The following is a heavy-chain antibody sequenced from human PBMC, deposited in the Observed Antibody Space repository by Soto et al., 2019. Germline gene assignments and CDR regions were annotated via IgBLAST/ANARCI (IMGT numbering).Heavy chain of an antibody. J-gene: IGHJ6*02. V-gene: IGHV4-31*03. CDR2: INYSGTT. CDR1: GGSFSSDSFI. Sequence: QVQLQESGPGLVKPSQTLSLTCSVSGGSFSSDSFIWSWVRQFPGKGLAWIGYINYSGTTYYNPSLRRRITMSVDTSKNQFSLNLSSVTAADTGVYYCARDHKWDGMDVWGQGTPVTVSS. D-gene: IGHD1-26*01. CDR3: ARDHKWDGMDV.